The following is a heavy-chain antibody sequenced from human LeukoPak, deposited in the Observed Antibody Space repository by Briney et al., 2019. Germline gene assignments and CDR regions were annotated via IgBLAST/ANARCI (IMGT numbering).Heavy chain of an antibody. CDR3: ARDRKLSITMIVVVGAFDI. V-gene: IGHV3-23*01. CDR2: ISGSGGST. CDR1: GFTFSSYA. D-gene: IGHD3-22*01. J-gene: IGHJ3*02. Sequence: GGSLRLSCAASGFTFSSYAMSWVRQAPGKGLEWVSAISGSGGSTYYADSVKGRFTISRDNAKNSLYLQMNSLRAEDTAVYYCARDRKLSITMIVVVGAFDIWGQGTMVTVSS.